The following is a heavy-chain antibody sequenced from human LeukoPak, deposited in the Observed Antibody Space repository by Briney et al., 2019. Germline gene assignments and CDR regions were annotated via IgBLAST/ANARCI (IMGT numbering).Heavy chain of an antibody. V-gene: IGHV3-74*01. CDR2: INPDDGST. Sequence: GGSLRLSCTASGFTFRKYWLHWVRQAPGKGLVWVSRINPDDGSTSYADSVKGRFTISRDSAKSTLYLQINSLRAEDTAVYYCATYRYYGSGSYYSDYWGQGTLVTVSS. D-gene: IGHD3-10*01. J-gene: IGHJ4*02. CDR1: GFTFRKYW. CDR3: ATYRYYGSGSYYSDY.